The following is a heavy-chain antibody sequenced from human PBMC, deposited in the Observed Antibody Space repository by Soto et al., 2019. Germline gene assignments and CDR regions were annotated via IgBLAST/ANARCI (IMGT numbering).Heavy chain of an antibody. Sequence: QVQLQESGPGPLKPSETLSLTCTVSGGSIRTSYCSWIRQSPGRALEWIGQIYGGGSSKYNPSLKGRVTFSVDTSENTFSLKLTSLTAADTAVYYCATNYGRSSWYLFGSWGQGTLVTVSS. V-gene: IGHV4-4*08. J-gene: IGHJ5*02. D-gene: IGHD1-26*01. CDR2: IYGGGSS. CDR1: GGSIRTSY. CDR3: ATNYGRSSWYLFGS.